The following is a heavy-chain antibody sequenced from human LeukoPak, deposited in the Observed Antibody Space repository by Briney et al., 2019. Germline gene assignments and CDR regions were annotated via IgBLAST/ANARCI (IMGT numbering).Heavy chain of an antibody. Sequence: PGGSLRLSCAASGFTFSSYGMHWVRQAPGKGLEWVAVISYDGSNKYYADSVKGRFTISRDNSKNTLYLQMNSLRAEDTAVYYCAKDFPTLAVAGPFDYWGQGTLVTVSS. CDR1: GFTFSSYG. CDR3: AKDFPTLAVAGPFDY. D-gene: IGHD6-19*01. CDR2: ISYDGSNK. V-gene: IGHV3-30*18. J-gene: IGHJ4*02.